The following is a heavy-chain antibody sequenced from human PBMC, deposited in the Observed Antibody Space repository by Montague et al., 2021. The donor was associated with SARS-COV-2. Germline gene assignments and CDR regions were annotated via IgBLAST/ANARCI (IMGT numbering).Heavy chain of an antibody. J-gene: IGHJ6*02. CDR2: IDWGDDK. CDR3: ARRTYDILTGDDYGMDV. CDR1: GFSLSTSGMC. Sequence: PALVKPTQTLTLTCTFSGFSLSTSGMCVSWIRQPPGKALEWLARIDWGDDKYYSPSLKTRLTISKDTSKNQVVLTMTNMDPVDTATYYCARRTYDILTGDDYGMDVWGQETTVTVSS. V-gene: IGHV2-70*11. D-gene: IGHD3-9*01.